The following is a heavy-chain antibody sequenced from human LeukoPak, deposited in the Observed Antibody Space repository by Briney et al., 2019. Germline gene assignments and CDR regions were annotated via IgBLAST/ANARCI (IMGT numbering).Heavy chain of an antibody. CDR2: INPNSGGT. Sequence: ASVKVSCKASGYTFTGYYMHWVRQAPGQGLVWMGWINPNSGGTNYAQKFQGRVTMTRDTSISTAYMELSRLRSDDAAVYYCARAIVVVPAASGSGDWFDPWGQGTLVTVSS. J-gene: IGHJ5*02. V-gene: IGHV1-2*02. CDR3: ARAIVVVPAASGSGDWFDP. CDR1: GYTFTGYY. D-gene: IGHD2-2*01.